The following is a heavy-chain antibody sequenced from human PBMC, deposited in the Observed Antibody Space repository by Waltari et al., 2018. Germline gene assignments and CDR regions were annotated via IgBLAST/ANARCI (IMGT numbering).Heavy chain of an antibody. CDR3: ATRNYLDS. CDR2: INDRGDIT. J-gene: IGHJ4*02. V-gene: IGHV3-23*01. CDR1: GFTFSRFA. Sequence: EMQLLESGGGLVQPGGSLRLSCAASGFTFSRFAMNWVRQAPGKGLEWVSIINDRGDITNTADSLKGRFTVSRDNSRDTLYLYMNNLTAEDTAVYYCATRNYLDSWGRGALVTVSS.